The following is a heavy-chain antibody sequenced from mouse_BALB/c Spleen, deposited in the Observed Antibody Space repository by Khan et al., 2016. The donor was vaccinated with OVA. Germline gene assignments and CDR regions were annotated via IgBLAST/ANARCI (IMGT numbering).Heavy chain of an antibody. V-gene: IGHV1-4*01. J-gene: IGHJ3*01. CDR3: EGDGAYYRNDGWFAY. D-gene: IGHD2-14*01. Sequence: QIQLVQSGAELARPGASVKMSCTASGYTFTSYTIHWIKLRPGQGLEWIGSINPSNGYTNYNQKFKDKATLTADKSSTTAYLQLRSLTSDDSAVYKCEGDGAYYRNDGWFAYWGQGTLVTVSA. CDR1: GYTFTSYT. CDR2: INPSNGYT.